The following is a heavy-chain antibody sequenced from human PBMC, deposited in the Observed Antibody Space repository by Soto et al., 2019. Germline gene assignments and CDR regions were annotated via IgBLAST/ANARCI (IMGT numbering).Heavy chain of an antibody. V-gene: IGHV1-2*04. D-gene: IGHD6-13*01. CDR2: NNLNSGGT. Sequence: QVQLVQSGAEVKKPGASVKVSCKASAYKFTAYYMHWVRQAPGQGLEWMGWNNLNSGGTNYAQKFQGWVTMTRDTSISTAYMELSRLKSDDTAVYYCARTRSSSSYYDYWGQGTLVTVSS. CDR3: ARTRSSSSYYDY. J-gene: IGHJ4*02. CDR1: AYKFTAYY.